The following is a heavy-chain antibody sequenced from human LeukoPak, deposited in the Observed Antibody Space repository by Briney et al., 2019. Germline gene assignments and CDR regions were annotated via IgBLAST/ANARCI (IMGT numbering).Heavy chain of an antibody. CDR2: IYYSGST. CDR1: GGSVSSGSYY. V-gene: IGHV4-61*01. J-gene: IGHJ4*02. Sequence: PSETLSLTCTVSGGSVSSGSYYWSWIRQPPGKGLEWIGYIYYSGSTNYNPSLKSRVTISVDTSKNQFSLKLSSVTAADTAVYYCASRDTATGLDWGQGTLVTVSS. CDR3: ASRDTATGLD. D-gene: IGHD5-18*01.